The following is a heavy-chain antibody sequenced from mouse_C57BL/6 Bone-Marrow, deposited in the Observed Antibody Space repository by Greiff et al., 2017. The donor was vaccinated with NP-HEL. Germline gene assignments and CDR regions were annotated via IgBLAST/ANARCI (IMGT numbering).Heavy chain of an antibody. CDR3: ARQSYGSSYAMDY. CDR2: FHPYNDDT. Sequence: VQLQQSGAELVQPGASVKMSCKASGYTFTTYPIEWMKQNHGKSLEWIGNFHPYNDDTKYNEKFKGKATLTVEKSSSTVYLELSRLTSDDSAVYYCARQSYGSSYAMDYWGQGTSVTVSS. J-gene: IGHJ4*01. V-gene: IGHV1-47*01. D-gene: IGHD1-1*01. CDR1: GYTFTTYP.